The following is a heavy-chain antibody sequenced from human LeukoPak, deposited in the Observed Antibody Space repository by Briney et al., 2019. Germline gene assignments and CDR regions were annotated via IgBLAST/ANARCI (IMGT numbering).Heavy chain of an antibody. CDR3: ARHSVDRSDWPKFDP. J-gene: IGHJ5*02. V-gene: IGHV4-39*01. CDR2: IYYSGTT. D-gene: IGHD6-19*01. Sequence: SETLSLTCSVSDGSINRSSYYWAWIRQPPGKGLEWIASIYYSGTTYYNPSPRSRVTISVDTSKNQFSLKLSSVTAADTAVFYCARHSVDRSDWPKFDPWGQGTLVTVSS. CDR1: DGSINRSSYY.